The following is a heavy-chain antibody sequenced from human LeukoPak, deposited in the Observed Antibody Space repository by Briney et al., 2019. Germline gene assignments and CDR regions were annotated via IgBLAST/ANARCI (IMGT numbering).Heavy chain of an antibody. D-gene: IGHD6-13*01. J-gene: IGHJ4*02. CDR1: GFTFSSYT. V-gene: IGHV3-21*01. CDR3: ARDRIAAPAVVTRAVPGAGTGGFDY. Sequence: GSLRLSCAASGFTFSSYTMNWVRQAPGKGLEWVSSISSSSSYIYYADSVKGRFTISRDNAKNSLYLQMNSLRAEDTAVYYCARDRIAAPAVVTRAVPGAGTGGFDYWGQGTLITVSS. CDR2: ISSSSSYI.